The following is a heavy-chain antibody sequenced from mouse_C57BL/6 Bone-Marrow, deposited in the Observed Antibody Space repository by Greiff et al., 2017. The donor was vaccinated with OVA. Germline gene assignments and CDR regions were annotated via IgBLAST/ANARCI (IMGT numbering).Heavy chain of an antibody. J-gene: IGHJ1*03. CDR3: ASEEKFYGSSYWYFDV. D-gene: IGHD1-1*01. CDR2: INPYNGGT. CDR1: GYTFTDYY. Sequence: VQLQQSGPVLVKPGASVKMSCKASGYTFTDYYMNWVKQSHGTSLEWIGVINPYNGGTSSNQTFKGQATLTVDKSSSTAYMELNSLTSEDSAVYYCASEEKFYGSSYWYFDVWGTGTTVTVSS. V-gene: IGHV1-19*01.